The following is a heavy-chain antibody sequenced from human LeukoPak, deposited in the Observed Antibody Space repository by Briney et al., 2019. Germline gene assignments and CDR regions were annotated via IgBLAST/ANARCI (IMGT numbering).Heavy chain of an antibody. D-gene: IGHD3-10*01. CDR3: ARGRSVAGGYGSPGLDY. CDR1: GXSXXSSNW. J-gene: IGHJ4*02. Sequence: LSLTCIXSGXSXXSSNWWSWVRQPPGKGLEWIGEIYYSGSTNYNPSLKSRVSISVDKSKNQFSLKVNSVTAADTAVYFCARGRSVAGGYGSPGLDYWGQGTLVTVSS. CDR2: IYYSGST. V-gene: IGHV4-4*01.